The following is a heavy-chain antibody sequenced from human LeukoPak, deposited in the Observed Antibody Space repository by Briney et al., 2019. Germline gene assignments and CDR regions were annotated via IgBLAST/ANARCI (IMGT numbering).Heavy chain of an antibody. CDR2: VYYSGST. D-gene: IGHD5-12*01. J-gene: IGHJ4*02. Sequence: SETLSLTCIVAGGSISSSSYYWGWIRQPPRKGLEWIGNVYYSGSTYYNPSLKSQVTISLDTSKNQFSLERTSVTAADTAVYYCARHGGYNSACYNTVDRGQGTVVTVSS. CDR1: GGSISSSSYY. V-gene: IGHV4-39*01. CDR3: ARHGGYNSACYNTVD.